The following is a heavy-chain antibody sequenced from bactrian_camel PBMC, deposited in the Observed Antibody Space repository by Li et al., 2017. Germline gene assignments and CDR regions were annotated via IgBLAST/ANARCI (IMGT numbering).Heavy chain of an antibody. CDR2: IGSSGST. CDR1: GATQDIGC. V-gene: IGHV3S61*01. D-gene: IGHD3*01. Sequence: VQLVESGGGSVQAGGSLRLSCVASGATQDIGCMGWFRQVPGLEREGVAIIGSSGSTGYADSVKGRFTISRNNAKDTLYLQMNSLKIEDTAVYYCALGSSRQATMTARGKGTQVTVS. J-gene: IGHJ4*01.